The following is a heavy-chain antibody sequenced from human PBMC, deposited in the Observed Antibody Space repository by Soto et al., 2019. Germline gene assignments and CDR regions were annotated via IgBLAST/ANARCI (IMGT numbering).Heavy chain of an antibody. CDR3: TTDRIAAVRSPRFDS. Sequence: EVQLVESGGGLVKPGGSLRLSCAASDFTFSNAWMNWVRQAPGKGLEWVGRIKSKTDGGTTDYAAPVKGRFTISRDDSKNTLYLQMNSLKTEDTAVYYCTTDRIAAVRSPRFDSWGQGTLVTVSS. CDR2: IKSKTDGGTT. J-gene: IGHJ4*02. CDR1: DFTFSNAW. V-gene: IGHV3-15*07. D-gene: IGHD6-13*01.